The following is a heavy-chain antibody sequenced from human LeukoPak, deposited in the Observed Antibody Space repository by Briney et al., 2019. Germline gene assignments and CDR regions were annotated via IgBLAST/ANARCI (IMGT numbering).Heavy chain of an antibody. V-gene: IGHV1-2*02. D-gene: IGHD4-17*01. Sequence: GASVKVSCKASGYTFTGYYMHWVRQAPGQGLEWMGWINPDSGDTNYAQTSQGRVTVTRDTSIRTVYLELSRLRSDDTAVYYCARDPSTVTTRHLDYWGQGTLVTVSS. CDR1: GYTFTGYY. J-gene: IGHJ4*02. CDR3: ARDPSTVTTRHLDY. CDR2: INPDSGDT.